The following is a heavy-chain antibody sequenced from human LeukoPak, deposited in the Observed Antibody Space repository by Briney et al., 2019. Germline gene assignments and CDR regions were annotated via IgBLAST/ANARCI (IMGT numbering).Heavy chain of an antibody. CDR1: GFPFSNNP. V-gene: IGHV3-48*01. CDR2: ISTAITTT. J-gene: IGHJ4*02. D-gene: IGHD2-2*01. Sequence: GGSLRLSCVVSGFPFSNNPMNWVRQAPGKGLEGVSYISTAITTTYYAESVKGRFTISRDNAKNSLYLQMNSLRVEDTAVYYCARGGGKGYEIDYWGQGTLVTVSS. CDR3: ARGGGKGYEIDY.